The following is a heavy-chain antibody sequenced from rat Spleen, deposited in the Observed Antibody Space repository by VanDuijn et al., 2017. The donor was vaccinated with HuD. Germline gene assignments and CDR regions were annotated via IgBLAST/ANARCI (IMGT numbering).Heavy chain of an antibody. CDR2: ISYEGSST. Sequence: EVQLVESGGGLVQPGRSLQLSCAASGFTFSDYAMNWIRQAPTKGLEWVATISYEGSSTYYGDSVKGRFTISRDNAKSTLYLQMNSLRSEDTATYYCAREGYNGNWFAYWGQGTLVTVSS. J-gene: IGHJ3*01. CDR3: AREGYNGNWFAY. V-gene: IGHV5-22*01. CDR1: GFTFSDYA. D-gene: IGHD1-4*01.